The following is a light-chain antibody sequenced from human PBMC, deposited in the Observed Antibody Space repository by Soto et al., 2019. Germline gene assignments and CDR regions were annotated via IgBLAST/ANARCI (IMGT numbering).Light chain of an antibody. V-gene: IGKV3-15*01. CDR2: GAS. CDR1: QSILKN. J-gene: IGKJ1*01. Sequence: EVVIMQSPATLSVSPGERATLSCRDSQSILKNLAWYPHTPGQPPRLLIYGASPRDTNIRGRFSGSGAGTECTRTISSLQYEDVSVSSCPHYYNWTRTFGQGTKEDIK. CDR3: PHYYNWTRT.